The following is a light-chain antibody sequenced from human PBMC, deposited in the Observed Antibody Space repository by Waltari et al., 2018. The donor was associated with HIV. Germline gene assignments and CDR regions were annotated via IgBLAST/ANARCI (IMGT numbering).Light chain of an antibody. J-gene: IGKJ2*01. V-gene: IGKV6-21*01. CDR2: YAS. CDR1: QSIGSN. Sequence: EIVLTQSPDVQSVTPKEKVTLTCRASQSIGSNLHWYQQKPDQSPKLLIKYASRSFSGVPSRFSGSGSGTDFTLTISRLEAEDAATYYCHQSSSLPHTFGQGTKLEIK. CDR3: HQSSSLPHT.